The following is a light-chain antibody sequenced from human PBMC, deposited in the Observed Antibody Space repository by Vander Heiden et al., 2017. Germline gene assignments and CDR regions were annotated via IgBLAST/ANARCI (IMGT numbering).Light chain of an antibody. Sequence: QTLVTHEPSLSVSPGGTVTLTCSSSAGAVTSGNFPNWFQQKPGQVPRALIYSTTSKHSWTPARLSGSLLGDKAALTLSGVQPEDEADYYCLLYYGSSVIFGGGTRLTVL. CDR3: LLYYGSSVI. CDR2: STT. V-gene: IGLV7-43*01. J-gene: IGLJ2*01. CDR1: AGAVTSGNF.